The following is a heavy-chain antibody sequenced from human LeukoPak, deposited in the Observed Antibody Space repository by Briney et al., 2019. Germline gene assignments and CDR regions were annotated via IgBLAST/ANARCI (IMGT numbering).Heavy chain of an antibody. CDR1: GFTFSSYS. D-gene: IGHD3-22*01. CDR2: ISSSTIYI. V-gene: IGHV3-21*01. CDR3: ARDRVGSGSPPPLQPLDY. Sequence: GGSLRLSCEGSGFTFSSYSMNWVRQAPGKGLEWVSSISSSTIYIYYADSVKGRFTISRDNAKNSLYLQMNSLRAEDTAVYYCARDRVGSGSPPPLQPLDYWGQGTLVTVSS. J-gene: IGHJ4*02.